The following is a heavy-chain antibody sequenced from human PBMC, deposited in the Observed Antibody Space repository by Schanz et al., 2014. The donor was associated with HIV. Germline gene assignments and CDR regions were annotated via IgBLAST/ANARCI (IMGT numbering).Heavy chain of an antibody. Sequence: QVRLPQWGAGLLKPSETLSLTCAVYGSSFNDYYWCWIRQAPGKGPEWIGEINHSGIPNYNPSLESRVTISVDTSQNQFSLKLTSVTAADTAVYFCARAGQWFGHLDWGQGTLVTVSS. V-gene: IGHV4-34*01. CDR3: ARAGQWFGHLD. CDR2: INHSGIP. D-gene: IGHD3-10*01. J-gene: IGHJ4*02. CDR1: GSSFNDYY.